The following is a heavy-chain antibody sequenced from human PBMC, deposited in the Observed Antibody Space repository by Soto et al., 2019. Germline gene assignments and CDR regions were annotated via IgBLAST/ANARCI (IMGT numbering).Heavy chain of an antibody. CDR1: GFTFRTYA. CDR3: ANSRLGPEVDY. Sequence: VGSLRLSCAASGFTFRTYAMLWVRQAPGKGLEWVSGVSNSGGTTDNADFVKGRFTISRDNSKNMLFLQMNSLRVEDTAVYYCANSRLGPEVDYWGQGTLVTVSS. CDR2: VSNSGGTT. J-gene: IGHJ4*02. V-gene: IGHV3-23*01.